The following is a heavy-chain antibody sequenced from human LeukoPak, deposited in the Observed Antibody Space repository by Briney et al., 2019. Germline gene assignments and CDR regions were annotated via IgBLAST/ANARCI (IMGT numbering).Heavy chain of an antibody. Sequence: PGGSLRLSCAASGFTFSSYAMSWVRQAPGKGLEWVSAISGSGGSTYYADSVKGRFTISRDNAKNSLYLQMNSLRAEDTAVYYCARGHLQLEFDPWGQGTLVTVSS. CDR3: ARGHLQLEFDP. CDR2: ISGSGGST. J-gene: IGHJ5*02. D-gene: IGHD3-10*01. V-gene: IGHV3-23*01. CDR1: GFTFSSYA.